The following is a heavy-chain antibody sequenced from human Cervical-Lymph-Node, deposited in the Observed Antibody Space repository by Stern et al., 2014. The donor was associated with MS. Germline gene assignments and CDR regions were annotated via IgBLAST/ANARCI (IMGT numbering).Heavy chain of an antibody. D-gene: IGHD6-13*01. CDR3: ALSSETSDRWYSLGYDL. V-gene: IGHV1-69*01. J-gene: IGHJ5*02. Sequence: VQLVESGAEVTKPGSSVKVSCKASGGTFSKFPSSWVRQAPGQGLGCMGGSFPVFGTPTYAQEFRCRVTITADVSTSTVYMELSSLRSDDTAVYYCALSSETSDRWYSLGYDLWGQGTLVTVSS. CDR2: SFPVFGTP. CDR1: GGTFSKFP.